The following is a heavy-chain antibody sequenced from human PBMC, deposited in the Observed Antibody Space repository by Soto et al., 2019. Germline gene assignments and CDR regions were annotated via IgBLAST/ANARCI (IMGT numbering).Heavy chain of an antibody. CDR1: GFTFSSYA. D-gene: IGHD3-16*01. CDR3: AKFGRVDRGRLYDFFDP. J-gene: IGHJ5*02. CDR2: ISGSGGST. Sequence: GGSLRLSCAASGFTFSSYAMSWVRQAPGKGLEWVSAISGSGGSTYYADSVKGRFTISRDNSKNTLYLQMSSLRAEDTAVYYCAKFGRVDRGRLYDFFDPWGQGTLVTVSS. V-gene: IGHV3-23*01.